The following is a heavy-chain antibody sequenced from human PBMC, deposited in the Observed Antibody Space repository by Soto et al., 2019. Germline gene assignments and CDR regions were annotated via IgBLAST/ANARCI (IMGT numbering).Heavy chain of an antibody. CDR2: VSYDGNRK. D-gene: IGHD2-21*02. CDR1: GFTFSSYS. J-gene: IGHJ5*02. Sequence: QVQLGQSGGGVVQPGGSLRLPCEASGFTFSSYSMNWVRQTPGKGLEWVAVVSYDGNRKYYADSVKGRFTISRDNAKNTLYLEMENLRIEEPAVYYCARGLVVTAKGWFDPWGQGTLVTVSP. V-gene: IGHV3-30-3*01. CDR3: ARGLVVTAKGWFDP.